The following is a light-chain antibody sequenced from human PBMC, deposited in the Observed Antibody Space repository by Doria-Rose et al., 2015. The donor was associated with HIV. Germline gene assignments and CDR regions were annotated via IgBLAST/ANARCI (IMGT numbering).Light chain of an antibody. CDR3: RQYGTSWT. J-gene: IGKJ1*01. V-gene: IGKV3-20*01. CDR1: QSFSSTY. Sequence: EIVMTQSPGTLSLSPGERATLSCRASQSFSSTYLAWYQQKPGQAPSLLIYDGSTRATGIPDRFSASGSGTDFTLTINRLGPEDFALYYCRQYGTSWTFGQGTKVEI. CDR2: DGS.